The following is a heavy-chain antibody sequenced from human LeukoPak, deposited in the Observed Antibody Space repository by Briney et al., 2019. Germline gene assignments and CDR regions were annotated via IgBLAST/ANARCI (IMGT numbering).Heavy chain of an antibody. Sequence: GGSLRLSCAASGFTFSSYWMHWVRQAPGKGLVWVSRINSDGSSTSYADSVKGRFTISRDNAKNTLYLQVNSRRAEDTAVYYCARGKVYSSPSNWFDPWGQGTLVTVSS. D-gene: IGHD6-19*01. CDR2: INSDGSST. J-gene: IGHJ5*02. CDR3: ARGKVYSSPSNWFDP. CDR1: GFTFSSYW. V-gene: IGHV3-74*01.